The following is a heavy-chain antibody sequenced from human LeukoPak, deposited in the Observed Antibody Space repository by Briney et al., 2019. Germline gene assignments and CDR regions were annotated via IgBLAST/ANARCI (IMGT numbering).Heavy chain of an antibody. V-gene: IGHV4-59*01. CDR2: FYYSGST. CDR3: ARASGGYGDPFDY. CDR1: GGSISSFY. J-gene: IGHJ4*02. Sequence: PSETLSLTCTVSGGSISSFYWSWIRQPPGKGLEWVGYFYYSGSTNYNPSFKSRVTISIDTSKNQFSLKLRSVTAADTAVYYCARASGGYGDPFDYWGQGTLVTVSS. D-gene: IGHD4-17*01.